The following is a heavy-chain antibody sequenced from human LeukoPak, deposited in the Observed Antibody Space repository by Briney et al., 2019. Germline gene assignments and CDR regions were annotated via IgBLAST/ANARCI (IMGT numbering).Heavy chain of an antibody. CDR2: ISAYNGNT. D-gene: IGHD2-15*01. V-gene: IGHV1-18*01. CDR3: ARDILGYCSGGSCWQNDA. J-gene: IGHJ5*02. Sequence: ASVKVSCKASGYTFTSYGISWVRQAPGQELEWMGWISAYNGNTNYAQKLQGRVTMTTDTSTSTAYMELRSLRSDDTAVYYCARDILGYCSGGSCWQNDAWGQGTLVTVSS. CDR1: GYTFTSYG.